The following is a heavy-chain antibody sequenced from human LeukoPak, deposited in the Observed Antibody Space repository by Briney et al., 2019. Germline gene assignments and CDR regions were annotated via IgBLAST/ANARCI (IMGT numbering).Heavy chain of an antibody. CDR1: GFTFSSYG. V-gene: IGHV3-30*03. D-gene: IGHD2-2*01. Sequence: PGGSLRLSCAVSGFTFSSYGMHWVRQAPGKGLEWVAVISYDGSNKYYADSVKGRFTISRDNSKNTLYLQMNSLRAEDTAVYYCARDIVVVPAALDYWGQGTLVTVSS. CDR3: ARDIVVVPAALDY. CDR2: ISYDGSNK. J-gene: IGHJ4*02.